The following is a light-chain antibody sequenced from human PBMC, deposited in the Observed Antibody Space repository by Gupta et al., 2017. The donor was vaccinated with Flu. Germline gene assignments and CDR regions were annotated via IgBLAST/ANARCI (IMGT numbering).Light chain of an antibody. CDR3: QQSHSTPYT. J-gene: IGKJ1*01. CDR1: QSIATF. V-gene: IGKV1-39*01. Sequence: IQLTQSPPSLSASVGDRVTITCRAGQSIATFLNWYQHQPGRAPRLLIYGASKLQSGLPSRFSGGGSGTEFTLTIRSLQPEDFATYYCQQSHSTPYTFGQGTNVEVK. CDR2: GAS.